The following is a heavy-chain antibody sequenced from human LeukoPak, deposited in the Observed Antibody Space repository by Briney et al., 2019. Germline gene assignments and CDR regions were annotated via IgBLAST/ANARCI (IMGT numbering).Heavy chain of an antibody. D-gene: IGHD3-3*01. J-gene: IGHJ4*02. CDR3: ARGSGYYTTPFDY. CDR1: GFTFSSYA. V-gene: IGHV3-23*01. CDR2: ISGSGGST. Sequence: GGSLRLSCAASGFTFSSYAMSWVRQAPGKGLEWVSAISGSGGSTYYADSVKGRFTISRDNSKNTLYPQMNSLRAEDTAVYYCARGSGYYTTPFDYWGQGTLVTVSS.